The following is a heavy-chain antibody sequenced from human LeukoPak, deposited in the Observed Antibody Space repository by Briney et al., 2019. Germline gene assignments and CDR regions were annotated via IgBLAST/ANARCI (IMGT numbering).Heavy chain of an antibody. CDR3: ARRTTYFGFIPSESPSCFDY. D-gene: IGHD3-9*01. Sequence: GSLRLSCAASGFTFSSYGMSWVRQAPGKGLEWVSAISGSGGSTYYADSVKGRFTISRDNSKNSLYLQMNSLRAEDTAVYYCARRTTYFGFIPSESPSCFDYWGQGTLVTVSS. CDR1: GFTFSSYG. CDR2: ISGSGGST. V-gene: IGHV3-23*01. J-gene: IGHJ4*02.